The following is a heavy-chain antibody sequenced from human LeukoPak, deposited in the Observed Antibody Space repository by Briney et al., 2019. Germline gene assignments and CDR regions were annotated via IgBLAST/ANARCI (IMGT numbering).Heavy chain of an antibody. CDR1: GGSVSSTNW. CDR2: VHLDGRT. V-gene: IGHV4-4*02. CDR3: AREGGFYRPLDY. Sequence: SETLSLTCGVSGGSVSSTNWWTWIRQPPGKGLEWIGGVHLDGRTNFNPSLKSRLTMSVDLSENHVSLKLTSVTAADAVVYYSAREGGFYRPLDYSGQGTLVTVSS. D-gene: IGHD6-25*01. J-gene: IGHJ4*02.